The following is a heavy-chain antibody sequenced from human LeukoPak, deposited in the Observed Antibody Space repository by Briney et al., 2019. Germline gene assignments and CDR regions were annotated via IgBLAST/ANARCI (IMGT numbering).Heavy chain of an antibody. V-gene: IGHV1-58*02. Sequence: SVKVSCKASGLTFTSSAMRWVRQARGQRLEWIGWIVVGSGNTNYAQKFQERVTITRDMSTSTAYMELSSLRSEDTAVYYCAATSYQLLSPLDPCGQGTLVTVSP. CDR1: GLTFTSSA. J-gene: IGHJ5*02. CDR2: IVVGSGNT. CDR3: AATSYQLLSPLDP. D-gene: IGHD2-2*01.